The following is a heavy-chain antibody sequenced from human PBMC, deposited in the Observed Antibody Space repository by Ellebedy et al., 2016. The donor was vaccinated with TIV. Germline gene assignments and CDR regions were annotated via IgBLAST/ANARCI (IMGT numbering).Heavy chain of an antibody. D-gene: IGHD6-13*01. CDR2: IKSKTDGGTT. Sequence: GGSLRLXXAASGFTFSNAWMSWVRQAPGKGLEWVGRIKSKTDGGTTDYAAPVKGRFTISRDDSKNTLYLQMNSLKTEDTAVYYCTTDPIHSPAYSSSWSEFDYWGQGTLVTVSS. CDR1: GFTFSNAW. J-gene: IGHJ4*02. V-gene: IGHV3-15*01. CDR3: TTDPIHSPAYSSSWSEFDY.